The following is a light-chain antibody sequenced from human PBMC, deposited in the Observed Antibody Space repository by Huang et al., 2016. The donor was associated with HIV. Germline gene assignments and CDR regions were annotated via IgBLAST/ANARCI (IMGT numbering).Light chain of an antibody. CDR1: QSVSSN. CDR2: GAF. V-gene: IGKV3-15*01. CDR3: QQYNNWPRNT. J-gene: IGKJ2*01. Sequence: EIVMTQSPVTLSVSPGERAALSCRASQSVSSNLDWYQQKPGQAPRLLIYGAFNRATGIPARFNGSGSGTDFTLTISSLQSEDFAVYYCQQYNNWPRNTFGQGTKLEIK.